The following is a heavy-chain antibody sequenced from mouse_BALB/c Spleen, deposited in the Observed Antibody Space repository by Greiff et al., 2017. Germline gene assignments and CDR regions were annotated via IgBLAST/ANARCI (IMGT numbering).Heavy chain of an antibody. Sequence: EVQLQQSGPELVKPGASVKMSCKASGYTFTSYVMHWVKQKPGQGLEWIGYINPYNDGTKYNEKFKGKATLTSDKSSSTAYMELSSLTSEDSAVYYCARFGALHDYAMDYWGQGTSVTVSS. CDR2: INPYNDGT. CDR3: ARFGALHDYAMDY. V-gene: IGHV1-14*01. J-gene: IGHJ4*01. CDR1: GYTFTSYV. D-gene: IGHD1-2*01.